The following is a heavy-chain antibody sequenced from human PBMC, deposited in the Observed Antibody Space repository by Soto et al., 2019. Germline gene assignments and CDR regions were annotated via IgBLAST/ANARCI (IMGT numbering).Heavy chain of an antibody. CDR3: TRLRIYYDSSGYYVSAFDI. Sequence: GGSLRLSCAASGFTFSGSAMHWVRQASGKGLEWVGRIRSKANSYATAYSASVKDRFTISRDDSKNTAYLQMNSLKTEDTAVYYCTRLRIYYDSSGYYVSAFDIWGQGTMVTVSS. CDR2: IRSKANSYAT. V-gene: IGHV3-73*01. CDR1: GFTFSGSA. J-gene: IGHJ3*02. D-gene: IGHD3-22*01.